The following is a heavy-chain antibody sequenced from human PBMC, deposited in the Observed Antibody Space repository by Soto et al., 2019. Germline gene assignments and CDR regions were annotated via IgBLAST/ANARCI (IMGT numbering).Heavy chain of an antibody. CDR1: AYTFTNYG. D-gene: IGHD6-13*01. CDR2: ISAYNGNI. J-gene: IGHJ4*02. CDR3: ARSGSSWNLREFDS. V-gene: IGHV1-18*01. Sequence: QVQLVQSGGEVKKPWASVKVSCKASAYTFTNYGISLVRQVPGQVPEWMGWISAYNGNINYAQEFRGRVTMTTDTSTSSAYLEVRSLRSDDTAVYYCARSGSSWNLREFDSWGQGTLVTVSS.